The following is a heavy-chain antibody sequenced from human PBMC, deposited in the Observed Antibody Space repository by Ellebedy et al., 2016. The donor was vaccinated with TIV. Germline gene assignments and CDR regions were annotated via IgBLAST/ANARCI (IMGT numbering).Heavy chain of an antibody. Sequence: GESLKISCAASGFTVSSNYMSWVRQAPGKGLGWVSIIYSGGSTYYADSVKGRFTISRDISKNTLYLQMNSLSAEDTAVYYCAKGSVWDLLLTCFDYWGQGTVVTVSS. V-gene: IGHV3-66*01. J-gene: IGHJ4*02. CDR2: IYSGGST. D-gene: IGHD1-26*01. CDR3: AKGSVWDLLLTCFDY. CDR1: GFTVSSNY.